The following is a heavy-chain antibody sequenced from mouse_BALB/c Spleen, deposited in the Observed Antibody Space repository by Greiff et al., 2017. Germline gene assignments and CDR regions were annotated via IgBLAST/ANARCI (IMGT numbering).Heavy chain of an antibody. J-gene: IGHJ3*01. CDR2: IDPFNGGT. CDR1: GFPFTSHY. V-gene: IGHV1S135*01. CDR3: ARPGNYWIAY. Sequence: EVKLQQSGPELMKPGASVQISCKASGFPFTSHYMPWVKQSHGKSLEWIGYIDPFNGGTSYNQKFKGKATLTVDKSSSTAYMHLSSLTSEDSAVYYCARPGNYWIAYWGQGTLVTVSA. D-gene: IGHD2-1*01.